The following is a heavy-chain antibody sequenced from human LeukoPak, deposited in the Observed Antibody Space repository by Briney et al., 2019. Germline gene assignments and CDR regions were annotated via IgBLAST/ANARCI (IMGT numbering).Heavy chain of an antibody. V-gene: IGHV3-48*03. CDR2: ISSSGSTI. CDR3: ARYYDSSGYARYFDY. J-gene: IGHJ4*02. CDR1: GFTFSSHE. Sequence: PGGSLRLSCAASGFTFSSHEMNWVRQAPGKGLEWVSYISSSGSTIYYADSVKGRFTISRDNAKNSLYLQMNSLRAEDTAVYYCARYYDSSGYARYFDYWGQGTLVTVSS. D-gene: IGHD3-22*01.